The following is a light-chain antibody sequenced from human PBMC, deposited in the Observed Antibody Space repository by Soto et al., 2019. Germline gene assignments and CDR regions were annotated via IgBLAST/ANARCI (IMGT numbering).Light chain of an antibody. CDR1: QSINSN. V-gene: IGKV3-15*01. CDR3: QQYNNWPRAT. Sequence: IVMTQSPATRSVSLGERATLSCRASQSINSNLAWYQQKPGQAPRLLMFRASIRAAGFPARFSGSGSGTEFNITISSLQSDDSAVYYCQQYNNWPRATFGGGTKVDIK. J-gene: IGKJ4*01. CDR2: RAS.